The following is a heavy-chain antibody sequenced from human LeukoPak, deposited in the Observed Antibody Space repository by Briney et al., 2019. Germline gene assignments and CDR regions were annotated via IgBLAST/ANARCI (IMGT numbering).Heavy chain of an antibody. Sequence: PGGTLRLSCAASGFTFSTYWMHWVRQAPGKGLVWVSRINPDGTSTSNADSVKGRFTISRDNAKNTVYLKVKSLRAEARAVYYCTRATAVAFDYWGQGTLVTV. CDR3: TRATAVAFDY. V-gene: IGHV3-74*01. CDR2: INPDGTST. J-gene: IGHJ4*02. D-gene: IGHD6-19*01. CDR1: GFTFSTYW.